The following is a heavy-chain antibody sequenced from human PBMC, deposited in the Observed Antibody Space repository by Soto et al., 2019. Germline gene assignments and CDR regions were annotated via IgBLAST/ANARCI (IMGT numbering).Heavy chain of an antibody. J-gene: IGHJ3*02. V-gene: IGHV3-23*01. Sequence: EVQLLESGGGLVQPGGSLRLSCAASGFTFSSYAMSWVRQAPGKGLEWVSAISGSGGSTYYADSVKGRFTISRDNSKNTLYLQMNSLRAEDTAVYYCAKDRGYDYIWGSYPDAFDIWGQGTMVTVSS. CDR1: GFTFSSYA. D-gene: IGHD3-16*02. CDR2: ISGSGGST. CDR3: AKDRGYDYIWGSYPDAFDI.